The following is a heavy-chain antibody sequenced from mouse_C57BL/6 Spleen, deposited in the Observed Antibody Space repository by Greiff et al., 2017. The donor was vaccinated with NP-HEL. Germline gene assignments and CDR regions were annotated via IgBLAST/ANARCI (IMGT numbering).Heavy chain of an antibody. CDR1: GYAFSSSW. D-gene: IGHD2-5*01. Sequence: QVQLQQSGPELVKPGASVKISCKASGYAFSSSWMNWVKQRPGKGLEWIGRIYPGDGDTNYNGKFKGKATLTADKSSSTAYMQLSSLTSEDSAVDFCAGGSYYSNSRGFAYWGQGTLVTVSA. CDR2: IYPGDGDT. J-gene: IGHJ3*01. V-gene: IGHV1-82*01. CDR3: AGGSYYSNSRGFAY.